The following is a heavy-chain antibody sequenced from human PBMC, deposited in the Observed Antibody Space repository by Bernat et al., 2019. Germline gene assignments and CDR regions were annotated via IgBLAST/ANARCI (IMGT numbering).Heavy chain of an antibody. CDR2: ISYDGSNK. D-gene: IGHD6-19*01. V-gene: IGHV3-30*03. CDR1: GFTFSSYG. Sequence: QVQLVESGGGVVQPGRSLRLSCAASGFTFSSYGMHWVRQAPGKGLEWVAVISYDGSNKYYADSVKGRFTISRDNSKNTLYLQMNSLRAEDTAVYYCARVDRGLDIDYWGQGTLVTVSS. CDR3: ARVDRGLDIDY. J-gene: IGHJ4*02.